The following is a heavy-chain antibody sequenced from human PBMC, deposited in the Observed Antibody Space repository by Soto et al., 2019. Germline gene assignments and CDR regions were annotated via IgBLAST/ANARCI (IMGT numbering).Heavy chain of an antibody. CDR1: GFTFNNYA. V-gene: IGHV3-23*01. Sequence: EVQLLESGGGLVQPGGSLRLSCAASGFTFNNYAMTWVRQAPGKGLEWVSAISGGGDTTSYADSVKGRFTVSRDGSKNTLYLQMSSLRAEDTALYYCAKGRGGSGSLTPRVDFWGQGNLVTVCS. CDR2: ISGGGDTT. J-gene: IGHJ4*02. D-gene: IGHD3-10*01. CDR3: AKGRGGSGSLTPRVDF.